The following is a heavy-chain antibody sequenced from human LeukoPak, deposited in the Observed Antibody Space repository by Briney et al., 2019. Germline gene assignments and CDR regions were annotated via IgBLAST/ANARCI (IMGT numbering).Heavy chain of an antibody. D-gene: IGHD2-21*01. CDR2: ISSSSSYT. CDR1: GFTSSDYY. Sequence: GGSLRLSCAAAGFTSSDYYMSWIRQAPGKGLEWVSYISSSSSYTNYADSVKGRFTISRDNAKNSLYLQMNSLRAEDTAVYYCARDGVAGITRDYFDYWGQGTLVTVSS. CDR3: ARDGVAGITRDYFDY. V-gene: IGHV3-11*06. J-gene: IGHJ4*02.